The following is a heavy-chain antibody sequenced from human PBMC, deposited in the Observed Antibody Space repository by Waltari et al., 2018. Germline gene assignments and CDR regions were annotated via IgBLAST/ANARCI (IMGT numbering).Heavy chain of an antibody. CDR2: IHWDDEK. D-gene: IGHD6-19*01. CDR3: AGGWFYFDY. V-gene: IGHV2-5*02. J-gene: IGHJ4*02. CDR1: GILFTSTGVA. Sequence: QITLKESGPTLVKPTQTHTRTCTFPGILFTSTGVAVRWLRQPPTTALEWLALIHWDDEKWYSPSLKNRLTVTKDTSRNQVVLTLTNMDPADTATYYCAGGWFYFDYWGQGALVTVSS.